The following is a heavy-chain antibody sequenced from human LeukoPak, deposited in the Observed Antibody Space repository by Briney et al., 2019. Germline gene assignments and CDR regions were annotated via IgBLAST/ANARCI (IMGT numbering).Heavy chain of an antibody. CDR1: GFTFSAFW. V-gene: IGHV3-7*04. CDR3: ARGGANRGFGA. Sequence: GGSLRLSCAASGFTFSAFWMSWVRQAPGEALEWVANINLDGSEKYYVDSVKGRFTISRDNAKNSLFLQMNSLGNEDTAVYYCARGGANRGFGAWGQGSLVTVSS. CDR2: INLDGSEK. J-gene: IGHJ5*02.